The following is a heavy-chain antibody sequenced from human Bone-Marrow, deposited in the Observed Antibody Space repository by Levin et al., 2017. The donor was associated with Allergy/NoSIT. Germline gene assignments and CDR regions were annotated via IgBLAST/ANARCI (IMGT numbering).Heavy chain of an antibody. CDR1: GFTFGDYA. CDR2: IRSKAYGGTT. CDR3: TRGRATIRINYYYGMDV. Sequence: TGGSLRLSCTASGFTFGDYAMSWFRQAPGKGLEWVGFIRSKAYGGTTEYAASVKGRFTISRDDSKSIAYLQMNSLKTEDTAVYYCTRGRATIRINYYYGMDVWGQGTTVTVSS. D-gene: IGHD5-24*01. V-gene: IGHV3-49*03. J-gene: IGHJ6*02.